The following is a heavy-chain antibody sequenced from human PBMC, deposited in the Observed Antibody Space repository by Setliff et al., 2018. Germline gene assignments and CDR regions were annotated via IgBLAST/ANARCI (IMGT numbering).Heavy chain of an antibody. J-gene: IGHJ4*02. D-gene: IGHD2-2*01. CDR2: IWYDGTNK. V-gene: IGHV3-33*01. CDR3: ASYCSSTSCPFDY. CDR1: GFTFSSYG. Sequence: GSLSLSCAASGFTFSSYGMHWVRQAPGRGLEWVAVIWYDGTNKYYADSVKGRFTISRDNSKNTLYLQMNSLRAEDTAVYYCASYCSSTSCPFDYWGQGTLVTVSS.